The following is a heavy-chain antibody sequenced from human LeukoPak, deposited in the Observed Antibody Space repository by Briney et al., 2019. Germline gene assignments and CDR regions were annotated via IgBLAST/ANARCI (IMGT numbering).Heavy chain of an antibody. CDR3: ARDSGSSGWYQEDH. D-gene: IGHD6-19*01. J-gene: IGHJ4*02. CDR2: ISSSSSTI. V-gene: IGHV3-48*01. CDR1: GFSFSDYS. Sequence: GGSLRLSCAASGFSFSDYSINWFRQAPGKGLEWVSYISSSSSTIYYADSVKGRFTISRDNAKNSLYLQMNSLRAEDTAVYYCARDSGSSGWYQEDHWGQGTLVTVSS.